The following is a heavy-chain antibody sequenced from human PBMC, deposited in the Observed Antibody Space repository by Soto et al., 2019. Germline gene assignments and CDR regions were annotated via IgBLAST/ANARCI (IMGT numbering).Heavy chain of an antibody. CDR3: AKALGNPYYYYYMDV. J-gene: IGHJ6*03. CDR2: ISPGGDST. Sequence: EVQLLESGEGLVQPGGSLRLSCAASGFNFNIYAMTWVRQAPGKGLEWVSTISPGGDSTYFADSVKGRVTISRDNSKNTLSLQMNSLRAEDTATYFCAKALGNPYYYYYMDVWGTGTTVTVSS. V-gene: IGHV3-23*01. CDR1: GFNFNIYA. D-gene: IGHD1-1*01.